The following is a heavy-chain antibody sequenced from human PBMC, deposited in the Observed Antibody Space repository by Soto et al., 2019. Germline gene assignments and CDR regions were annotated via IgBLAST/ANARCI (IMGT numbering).Heavy chain of an antibody. Sequence: PGGSLRLSCAASGFTFSSYWMHWVCQAPGKGLVWVSRINSDGSSTSYADSVKGRFTISRDNAKNTLYLQMNSLRAEDTAVYYCARPLPYYYDSSGYYPGEFDPWGQGTLVTVSS. J-gene: IGHJ5*02. V-gene: IGHV3-74*01. CDR2: INSDGSST. CDR3: ARPLPYYYDSSGYYPGEFDP. CDR1: GFTFSSYW. D-gene: IGHD3-22*01.